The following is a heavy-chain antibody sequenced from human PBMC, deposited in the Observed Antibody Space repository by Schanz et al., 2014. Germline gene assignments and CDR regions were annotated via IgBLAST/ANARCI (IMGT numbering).Heavy chain of an antibody. CDR1: GYSFSDYD. V-gene: IGHV3-23*04. CDR2: ISGGGGST. CDR3: AKDGGCSSTNCHDFVVPELPFES. Sequence: VQLVESGGGVVQPGGSLRLSCVGSGYSFSDYDMYWIRQAPGKGLEWVSSISGGGGSTRYGDSLRGRFYISRDNSKNTLYLQMSSLRGDDTAVYYCAKDGGCSSTNCHDFVVPELPFESWGQGTLVTVSS. D-gene: IGHD2-2*01. J-gene: IGHJ4*02.